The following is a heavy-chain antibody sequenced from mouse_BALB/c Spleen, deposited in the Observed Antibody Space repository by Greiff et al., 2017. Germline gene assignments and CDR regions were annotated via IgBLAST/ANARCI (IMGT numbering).Heavy chain of an antibody. CDR2: ISNGGGST. CDR3: ARHGGPRWFAY. V-gene: IGHV5-12-2*01. CDR1: GFTFSSYT. J-gene: IGHJ3*01. D-gene: IGHD3-3*01. Sequence: EVKLVESGGGLVQPGGSLKLSCAASGFTFSSYTMSWVRQTPEKRLEWVAYISNGGGSTYYPDTVKGRFTISRDNAKNTLYLQMSSLKSEDTAMYYCARHGGPRWFAYWGQGTLVTVSA.